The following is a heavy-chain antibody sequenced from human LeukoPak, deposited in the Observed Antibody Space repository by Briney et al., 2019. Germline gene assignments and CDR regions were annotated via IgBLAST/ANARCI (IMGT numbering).Heavy chain of an antibody. D-gene: IGHD3-3*01. J-gene: IGHJ6*03. CDR3: ARAGITIFGEVIEDYYYMDV. V-gene: IGHV4-39*07. CDR2: IHYSGST. Sequence: SETLSLTCTVSGGSISNSPYYWGWIRQPPGKGLEWVGSIHYSGSTYYNPSLKSRVTISLDTSKKHFSLKLSSVTAADTAVYYCARAGITIFGEVIEDYYYMDVWGKGTMVTVSS. CDR1: GGSISNSPYY.